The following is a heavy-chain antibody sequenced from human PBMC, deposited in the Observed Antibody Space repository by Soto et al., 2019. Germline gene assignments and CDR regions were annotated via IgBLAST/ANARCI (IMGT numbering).Heavy chain of an antibody. CDR1: GDSVSSNSAA. CDR3: ARTFNCSSTSCHTYNWFDP. V-gene: IGHV6-1*01. Sequence: RSQSLSRTCAISGDSVSSNSAAWNWIRQSPSRGLEWLGRTYYRSKWYNDYAVSVKSRITINPDTSKNQFSLQLNSVTPEDTAVYYCARTFNCSSTSCHTYNWFDPWGQGTLVTVSS. D-gene: IGHD2-2*01. J-gene: IGHJ5*02. CDR2: TYYRSKWYN.